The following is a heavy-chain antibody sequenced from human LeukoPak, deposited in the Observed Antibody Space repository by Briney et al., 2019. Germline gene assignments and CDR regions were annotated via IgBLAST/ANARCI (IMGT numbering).Heavy chain of an antibody. D-gene: IGHD5-24*01. CDR1: GVTLGSCV. J-gene: IGHJ4*02. CDR2: ISSSSSTI. CDR3: ARDTRDGYNS. Sequence: SPSRESKGVTLGSCVILGVRQAIRKRLEWVSYISSSSSTIYYADSVKGRFTISRDNAKNSLYLQMNSLRAEDTAVYYCARDTRDGYNSWGQGTLVTVSS. V-gene: IGHV3-48*04.